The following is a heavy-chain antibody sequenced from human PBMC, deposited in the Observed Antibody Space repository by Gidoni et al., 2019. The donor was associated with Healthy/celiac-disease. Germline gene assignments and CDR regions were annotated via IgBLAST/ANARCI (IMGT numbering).Heavy chain of an antibody. CDR1: GYSFTSYW. J-gene: IGHJ5*02. V-gene: IGHV5-51*01. CDR3: ARPRVYSSSWSGGWFDP. CDR2: IYPGDSDT. D-gene: IGHD6-13*01. Sequence: CKGSGYSFTSYWIGWVRQMPGKGLEWMGIIYPGDSDTRYSPSFQGQVTISADKSISTAYLQWSSLKASDTAMYYCARPRVYSSSWSGGWFDPWGQGTLVTVSS.